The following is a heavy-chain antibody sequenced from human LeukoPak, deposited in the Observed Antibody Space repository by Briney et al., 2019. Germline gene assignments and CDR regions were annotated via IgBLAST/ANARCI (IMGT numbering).Heavy chain of an antibody. V-gene: IGHV4-59*08. CDR1: GGSISSYY. D-gene: IGHD4-11*01. CDR3: ARRRGSNLGNYYYYYMDV. J-gene: IGHJ6*03. CDR2: IYYSGST. Sequence: SETLSLTCTVSGGSISSYYWSWIRQPPGKGLEWIGYIYYSGSTNYNPSLRSRVTISLDTSKNQFSLKLSSVTAADTAVYYCARRRGSNLGNYYYYYMDVWGKGTTVTVSS.